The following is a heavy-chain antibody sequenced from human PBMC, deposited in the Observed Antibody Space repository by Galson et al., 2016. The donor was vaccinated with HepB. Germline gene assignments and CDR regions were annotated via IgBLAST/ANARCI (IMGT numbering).Heavy chain of an antibody. CDR1: EFIVRNNY. D-gene: IGHD3-22*01. Sequence: SLRLSCAASEFIVRNNYMSWVRQAPGKGLEWVSVIFSGDRTYYADSVKGRFTISRDNSKNTLYLQMNNLRVEDTALYYCAREEPCYDSSAYCDYWGQGALVTASS. CDR3: AREEPCYDSSAYCDY. J-gene: IGHJ4*02. V-gene: IGHV3-53*01. CDR2: IFSGDRT.